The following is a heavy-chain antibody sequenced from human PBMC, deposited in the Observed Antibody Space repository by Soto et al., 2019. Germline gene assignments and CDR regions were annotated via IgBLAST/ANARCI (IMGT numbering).Heavy chain of an antibody. CDR2: IYYRGST. D-gene: IGHD5-18*01. CDR3: ARGLDTAVVSGYLPGY. J-gene: IGHJ4*02. V-gene: IGHV4-30-4*01. Sequence: QVQLQESGPGLVKPSQTLSLTCTVSGGSISSGNYCWSWIRQPPGKGLEWIGYIYYRGSTYYNPSLKSRVTISVDTSKNLFSLKLTSVTAADTAVYYCARGLDTAVVSGYLPGYWGQGTLVTVSS. CDR1: GGSISSGNYC.